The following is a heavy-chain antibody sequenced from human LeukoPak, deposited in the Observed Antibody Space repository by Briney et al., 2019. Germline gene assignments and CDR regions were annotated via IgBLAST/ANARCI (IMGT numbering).Heavy chain of an antibody. V-gene: IGHV4-39*07. CDR3: ARGNSGGYQHYFDY. CDR2: IYYSGST. CDR1: GGSISSSSYY. J-gene: IGHJ4*02. D-gene: IGHD1-26*01. Sequence: SETLSLTCTVSGGSISSSSYYWGWLRQPPGTGLECIGSIYYSGSTYYNPSLKSRVTISIDTSKNQFSLKLSSVTAADTAEYYCARGNSGGYQHYFDYWGQGTLVTVSS.